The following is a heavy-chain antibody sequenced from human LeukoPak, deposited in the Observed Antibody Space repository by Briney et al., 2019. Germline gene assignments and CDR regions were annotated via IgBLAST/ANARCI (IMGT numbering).Heavy chain of an antibody. D-gene: IGHD2-15*01. CDR1: GFTFSSYG. CDR2: VRGSDEST. CDR3: AKLSHSGGFWYFDL. J-gene: IGHJ2*01. Sequence: GGSLRLSCAASGFTFSSYGMTWVRQAPGKGLKWVSAVRGSDESTYYADSVRGRFTISRDNSKNTLYLQMNSLRAEDTAVYFCAKLSHSGGFWYFDLWGRGTLVTVSS. V-gene: IGHV3-23*01.